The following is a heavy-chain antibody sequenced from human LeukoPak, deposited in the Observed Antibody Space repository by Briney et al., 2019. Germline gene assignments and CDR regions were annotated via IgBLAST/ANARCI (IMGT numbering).Heavy chain of an antibody. V-gene: IGHV3-30*02. Sequence: GGSLRLSCAASGFTFSSYGMHWVRQAPGKGLEWVAVMWYGGSNKYYADSVKGRFTISRDNSKNTLYLQMNSLRAEDTAVYYCAKEEEWEKGFDPWGQGTLVTVSS. CDR1: GFTFSSYG. CDR3: AKEEEWEKGFDP. D-gene: IGHD1-26*01. CDR2: MWYGGSNK. J-gene: IGHJ5*02.